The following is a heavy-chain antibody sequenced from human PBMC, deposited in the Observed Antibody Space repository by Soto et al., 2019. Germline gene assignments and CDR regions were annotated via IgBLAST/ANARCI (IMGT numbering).Heavy chain of an antibody. Sequence: SVKVSCKASGGTFSSYAISWVRQAPGQGLEWMGGIIPIFGTANYAQKFQGRVTITADESTSTAYMELSSLRSEDTAVYYCARVANPNLFRSDCFDSWGQGTLVTVSS. V-gene: IGHV1-69*13. CDR3: ARVANPNLFRSDCFDS. CDR2: IIPIFGTA. CDR1: GGTFSSYA. J-gene: IGHJ4*02. D-gene: IGHD6-25*01.